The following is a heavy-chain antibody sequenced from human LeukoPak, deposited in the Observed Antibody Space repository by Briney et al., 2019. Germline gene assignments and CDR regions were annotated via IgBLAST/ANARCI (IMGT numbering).Heavy chain of an antibody. V-gene: IGHV1-46*01. D-gene: IGHD5-24*01. Sequence: GASVKVSCKASGYTFTGYYMHWVRQAPGQGLEWMGIINPSGGSTSYAQKFQGRVTMTRDTSTSTVYMELSSLRSEDTAVYYCARVYPTDGPSPHDAFDIWGQGTMVTVSS. CDR1: GYTFTGYY. J-gene: IGHJ3*02. CDR2: INPSGGST. CDR3: ARVYPTDGPSPHDAFDI.